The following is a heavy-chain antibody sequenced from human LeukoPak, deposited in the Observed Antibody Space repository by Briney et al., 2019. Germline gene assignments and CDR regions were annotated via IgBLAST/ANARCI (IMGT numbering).Heavy chain of an antibody. CDR2: INHSGYT. CDR3: TRAVAGHPD. J-gene: IGHJ4*02. D-gene: IGHD6-19*01. V-gene: IGHV4-34*01. CDR1: GVPFSNYY. Sequence: PSETLSLTCGVSGVPFSNYYWSWVRQSPRQGLEWIGEINHSGYTNYNPSLKSRVTTSIDTSKNQFSLKLTSVTAADAGVYYCTRAVAGHPDWGQGTLVTVSS.